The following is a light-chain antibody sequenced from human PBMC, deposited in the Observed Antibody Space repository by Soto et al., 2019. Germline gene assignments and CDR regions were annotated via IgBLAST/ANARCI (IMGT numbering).Light chain of an antibody. CDR2: AAS. CDR3: QKYGSAFT. J-gene: IGKJ3*01. Sequence: EIVLTQSPGTLSLSPGERATLSCRASQSVSSNYLAWYQHKPGQGPRLLIYAASRWATGIPDRFSGSGSGTHFTLTISRLEPEDFALYYCQKYGSAFTFGPGTKVDIK. V-gene: IGKV3-20*01. CDR1: QSVSSNY.